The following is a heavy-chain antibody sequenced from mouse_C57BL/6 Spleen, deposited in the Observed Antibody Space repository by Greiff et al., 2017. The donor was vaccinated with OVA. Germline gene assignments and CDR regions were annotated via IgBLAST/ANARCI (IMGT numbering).Heavy chain of an antibody. Sequence: VQLQQSGAELVKPGASVKLSCKASGYTFTSYWMHWVKQRPGQGLEWIGMIHPNSGSTNYNEKFKSKATLTVDKSSSTAYMQLSSLTSEDSAVYYCARLRDYDWFAYWGQGTLVTVSA. D-gene: IGHD2-4*01. V-gene: IGHV1-64*01. CDR1: GYTFTSYW. CDR3: ARLRDYDWFAY. CDR2: IHPNSGST. J-gene: IGHJ3*01.